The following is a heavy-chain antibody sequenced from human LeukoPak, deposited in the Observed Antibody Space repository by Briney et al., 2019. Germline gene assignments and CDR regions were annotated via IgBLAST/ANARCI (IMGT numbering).Heavy chain of an antibody. V-gene: IGHV3-21*01. CDR2: ISSSSSYI. D-gene: IGHD6-19*01. CDR1: GFTFSSYS. Sequence: GGSLRLSCAASGFTFSSYSMNWVRQALGKGLEWVSSISSSSSYIYYADSVKGRFTISRDNAKNSLYLQMNSLRAEDTAVYYCARLYSSGWSDYWGQGTLVTVSS. J-gene: IGHJ4*02. CDR3: ARLYSSGWSDY.